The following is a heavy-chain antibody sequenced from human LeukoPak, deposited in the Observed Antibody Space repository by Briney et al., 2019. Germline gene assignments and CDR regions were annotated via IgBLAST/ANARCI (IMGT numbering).Heavy chain of an antibody. CDR1: GGSISSSSYY. Sequence: SETLSLTCTVSGGSISSSSYYWGWIRQPPGKGLEWIGSIYYNGSTYYNPSLKSRVTISVDTSKNQFSLKLSSVTAADTAVYYCARQQLVPRFDPWGQGTLVTVSS. V-gene: IGHV4-39*01. CDR2: IYYNGST. CDR3: ARQQLVPRFDP. D-gene: IGHD6-13*01. J-gene: IGHJ5*02.